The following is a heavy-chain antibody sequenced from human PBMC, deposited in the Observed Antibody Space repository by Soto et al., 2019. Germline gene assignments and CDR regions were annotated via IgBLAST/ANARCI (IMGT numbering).Heavy chain of an antibody. CDR2: ISYDGSNK. CDR3: ARGSQAFDY. Sequence: QVQLVESGGGVVQPGRSLRLSCAASGFTFSSYAMHWVRQAPGKGLEWVAVISYDGSNKYYADSVKGRFTISRDNSKNTLYLQMNSLRAEDTAVYYCARGSQAFDYWGQGTLVTVSS. J-gene: IGHJ4*02. D-gene: IGHD2-15*01. CDR1: GFTFSSYA. V-gene: IGHV3-30-3*01.